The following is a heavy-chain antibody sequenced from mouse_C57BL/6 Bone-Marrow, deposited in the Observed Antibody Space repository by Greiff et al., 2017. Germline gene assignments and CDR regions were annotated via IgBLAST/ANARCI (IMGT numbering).Heavy chain of an antibody. J-gene: IGHJ2*01. Sequence: EVQVVESGGGLVQPGGSMKLSCVASGFTFSNYWMNWVRQSPEKGLEWVAQIRLKSDNYATHYAESVKGRFTISRDDSKSSVYLQMNNLRAEDTGIYYCFLLWLRRWHLDYWGQGTTLTVSS. CDR3: FLLWLRRWHLDY. CDR1: GFTFSNYW. D-gene: IGHD2-2*01. V-gene: IGHV6-3*01. CDR2: IRLKSDNYAT.